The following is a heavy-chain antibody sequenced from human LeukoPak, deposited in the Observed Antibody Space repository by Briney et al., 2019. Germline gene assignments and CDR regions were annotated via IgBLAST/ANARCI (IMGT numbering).Heavy chain of an antibody. D-gene: IGHD6-13*01. Sequence: PGGSLRLSCVASGFTFSSSSMNWVRQAPGMELEWVSYISISSTTIYYADSVKGRFTISRDNAKNSLYLQMNSLRDEDTAVYYCARGLRYSSSWYNFDYWGQGTLVTVSS. CDR3: ARGLRYSSSWYNFDY. CDR2: ISISSTTI. CDR1: GFTFSSSS. J-gene: IGHJ4*02. V-gene: IGHV3-48*02.